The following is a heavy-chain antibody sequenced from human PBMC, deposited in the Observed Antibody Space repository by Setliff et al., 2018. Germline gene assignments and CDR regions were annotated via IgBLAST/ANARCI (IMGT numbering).Heavy chain of an antibody. CDR1: GYTFTSYG. Sequence: ASVKVSCKASGYTFTSYGISWVRQTPGQGLEWMGWISAYNGNTNYAQKLQGRVTMTTXXXTSTAYMELRSLRSDDTAVYYCARVRYYYDSSGWFDPWGQGTLVTVSS. V-gene: IGHV1-18*01. CDR2: ISAYNGNT. D-gene: IGHD3-22*01. J-gene: IGHJ5*02. CDR3: ARVRYYYDSSGWFDP.